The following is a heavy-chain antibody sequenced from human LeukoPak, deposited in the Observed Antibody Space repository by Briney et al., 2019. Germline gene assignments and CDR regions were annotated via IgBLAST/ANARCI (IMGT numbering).Heavy chain of an antibody. V-gene: IGHV3-30*02. Sequence: GGSLRFSCAASGFTFSSYGMHWVRQAPGKGLEWVAFIRYDGSNKYYADSVKGRFTISRDNSKNTLYLQMNSQRAEDTAVYYCARDWLNYFDYWGQGTLVTVSS. CDR2: IRYDGSNK. CDR3: ARDWLNYFDY. CDR1: GFTFSSYG. J-gene: IGHJ4*02. D-gene: IGHD5-12*01.